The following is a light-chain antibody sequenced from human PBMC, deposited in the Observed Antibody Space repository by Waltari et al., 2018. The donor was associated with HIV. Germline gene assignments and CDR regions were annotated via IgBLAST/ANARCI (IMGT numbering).Light chain of an antibody. CDR1: ELPKKY. V-gene: IGLV3-25*03. CDR3: QSTDRSGTWV. CDR2: KDT. Sequence: YELTQPPSVSVSPGQTARITCSGSELPKKYSNWFRQKPGQPPILLIYKDTERPSGISQRFSASKSGTTVTLTINEVQAKDEADYLCQSTDRSGTWVFGGGTRLAVL. J-gene: IGLJ3*02.